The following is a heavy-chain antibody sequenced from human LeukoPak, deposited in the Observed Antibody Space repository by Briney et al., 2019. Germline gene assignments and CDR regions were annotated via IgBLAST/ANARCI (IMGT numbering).Heavy chain of an antibody. CDR3: AKDKGYDFWSGVFDY. CDR2: ISWNSGSI. Sequence: GRSLRLSCAAYGFTFDDYAMHWVRQAPGKGLEWVSDISWNSGSIGYADSVKGRFTISRDNAKNSLYLQMNSLRAEDMALYYCAKDKGYDFWSGVFDYWGQGTLVTVSS. V-gene: IGHV3-9*03. CDR1: GFTFDDYA. D-gene: IGHD3-3*01. J-gene: IGHJ4*02.